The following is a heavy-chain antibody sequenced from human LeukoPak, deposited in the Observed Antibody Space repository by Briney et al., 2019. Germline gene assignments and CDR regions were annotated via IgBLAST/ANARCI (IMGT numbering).Heavy chain of an antibody. CDR3: AREYRSYDSSGYYS. Sequence: GSSVKVSCKASGGTFSSYAISWVRQASGQGLEWMGGIIPIFGTANYAQKLQGRVTITADKSTSTAYMELSSLRSEDTAVYYCAREYRSYDSSGYYSWGQGTLVTVSS. J-gene: IGHJ4*02. CDR2: IIPIFGTA. CDR1: GGTFSSYA. D-gene: IGHD3-22*01. V-gene: IGHV1-69*06.